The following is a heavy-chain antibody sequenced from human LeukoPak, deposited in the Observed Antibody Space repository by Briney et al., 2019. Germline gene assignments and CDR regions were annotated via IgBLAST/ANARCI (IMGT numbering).Heavy chain of an antibody. CDR1: GGTFSSYA. Sequence: SVKVSCKASGGTFSSYAISWVRQAPGQGLEWMGRIIPILGIANYAQKFQGRVTITADKSTSTAYMELSSLRSEDTAVYYCARPGGSGSYYNELDYWGQGTLVTVSS. D-gene: IGHD3-10*01. CDR2: IIPILGIA. J-gene: IGHJ4*02. V-gene: IGHV1-69*04. CDR3: ARPGGSGSYYNELDY.